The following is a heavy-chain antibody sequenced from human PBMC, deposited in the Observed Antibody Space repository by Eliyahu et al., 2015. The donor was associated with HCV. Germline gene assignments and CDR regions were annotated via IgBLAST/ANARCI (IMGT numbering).Heavy chain of an antibody. CDR1: GFTFSSYX. Sequence: EVQLVESGGGLVXPGGSLXLSXXAXGFTFSSYXMNWVRQAPGKGLEWVSSISSSSSYIYYADSVKGRFTISRDNAKNSLYLQMNSLRAEDTAVYYCARVGDPYYFDYWGQGTLVTVSS. CDR2: ISSSSSYI. J-gene: IGHJ4*02. D-gene: IGHD3-10*01. V-gene: IGHV3-21*01. CDR3: ARVGDPYYFDY.